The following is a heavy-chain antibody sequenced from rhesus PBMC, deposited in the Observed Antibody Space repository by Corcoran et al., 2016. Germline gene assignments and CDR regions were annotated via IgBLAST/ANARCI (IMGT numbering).Heavy chain of an antibody. V-gene: IGHV3-134*01. CDR2: CSWDGGST. J-gene: IGHJ4*01. Sequence: DVQLVESGGALAQPGGSLRLSCAASGFTCDEYDMSGGRQAPGKGLEWVSRCSWDGGSTYYADSVKGRFTISRDNATNTLYLQMDRLRAEDTALYYCSRDNWSAWGQGVLVTVSS. CDR1: GFTCDEYD. D-gene: IGHD1-26*01. CDR3: SRDNWSA.